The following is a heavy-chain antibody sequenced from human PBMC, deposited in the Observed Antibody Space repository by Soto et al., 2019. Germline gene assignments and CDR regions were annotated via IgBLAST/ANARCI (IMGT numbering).Heavy chain of an antibody. V-gene: IGHV4-30-2*01. CDR3: ARDPGDSYGDSGAV. J-gene: IGHJ6*02. CDR1: GGSISSGGYS. D-gene: IGHD4-17*01. Sequence: PSETLSLTCAVSGGSISSGGYSWSWIRQPPGKGLEWIGYIYHSGSTYYNPSLKSRVTISVDRSKNQFSLKLSSVTAADTAVYYCARDPGDSYGDSGAVWGQGTTVTVSS. CDR2: IYHSGST.